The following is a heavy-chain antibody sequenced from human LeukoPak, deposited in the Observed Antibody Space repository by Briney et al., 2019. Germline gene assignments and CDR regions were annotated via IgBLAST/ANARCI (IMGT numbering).Heavy chain of an antibody. V-gene: IGHV3-30*09. CDR2: ISSDGSNK. CDR3: ARRYCSGGSCYSFRGDWFDP. Sequence: GRSLRLSCAASGFTFSSYIMHWVRQSPGKGLEWVAVISSDGSNKYYTESVKGRFAISRDNSKNTLYLQMNSLRAEDTAVYYCARRYCSGGSCYSFRGDWFDPWGQGTLVTVSS. J-gene: IGHJ5*02. CDR1: GFTFSSYI. D-gene: IGHD2-15*01.